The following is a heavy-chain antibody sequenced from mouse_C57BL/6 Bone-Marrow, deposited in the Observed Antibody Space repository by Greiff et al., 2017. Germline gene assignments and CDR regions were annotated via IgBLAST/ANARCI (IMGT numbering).Heavy chain of an antibody. Sequence: EVQLQQSGGGLVQPGGSLKLSCAASGFTFSDYYMYWVRQTPEKRLEWVAYISNGGGSTYYPDTVKGRFTISGDNAKNTLYLQMSRLKSEDTAMYYCARLPAYWGQGTLVTVSA. J-gene: IGHJ3*01. V-gene: IGHV5-12*01. CDR2: ISNGGGST. CDR3: ARLPAY. CDR1: GFTFSDYY.